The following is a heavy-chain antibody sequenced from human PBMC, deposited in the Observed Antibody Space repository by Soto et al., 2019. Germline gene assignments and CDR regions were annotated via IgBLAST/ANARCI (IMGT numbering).Heavy chain of an antibody. Sequence: ASVKVSFKASGYTFTSYGISWVRQAPGQGLEWMGWISAYKGNTNYAQKLQGRVTMTTDTSTSTAYMELRSLRSDDTAVYYCARSYRGIAAAGTFDYWGQGTLVTVSS. CDR1: GYTFTSYG. CDR2: ISAYKGNT. CDR3: ARSYRGIAAAGTFDY. J-gene: IGHJ4*02. D-gene: IGHD6-13*01. V-gene: IGHV1-18*01.